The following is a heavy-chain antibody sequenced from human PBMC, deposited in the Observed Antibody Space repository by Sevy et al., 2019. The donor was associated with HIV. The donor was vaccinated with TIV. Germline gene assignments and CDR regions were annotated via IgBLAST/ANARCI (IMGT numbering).Heavy chain of an antibody. V-gene: IGHV4-59*01. CDR2: IYNSGRT. Sequence: SETLSLTCTVSGGSIITYYWSWIRQAPGKGLEWIGDIYNSGRTNYNPSLKSRVTISIDTSKNHFFLKLRSVTAADTAVYYCARVRYNWNDVGYWGQGTLVTVSS. D-gene: IGHD1-20*01. CDR3: ARVRYNWNDVGY. J-gene: IGHJ4*02. CDR1: GGSIITYY.